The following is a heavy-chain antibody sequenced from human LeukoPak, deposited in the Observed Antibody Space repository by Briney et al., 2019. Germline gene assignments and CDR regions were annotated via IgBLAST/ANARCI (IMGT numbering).Heavy chain of an antibody. CDR1: GYSISSGYY. V-gene: IGHV4-38-2*02. CDR3: ARDPLPAQNYYYYGMDV. CDR2: IYYSGST. J-gene: IGHJ6*02. Sequence: SETLSLTCTVSGYSISSGYYWGWIRQPPGKGLEWIGSIYYSGSTYYNPSLKSRVTISVDTSKNQFSLKLSSVTAADTAVYYCARDPLPAQNYYYYGMDVWGQGTTVTVSS.